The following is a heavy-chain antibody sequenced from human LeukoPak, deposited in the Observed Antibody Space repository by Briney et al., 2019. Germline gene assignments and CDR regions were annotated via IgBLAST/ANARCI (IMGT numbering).Heavy chain of an antibody. Sequence: GGSLRLSCTASGFSFSSYDMYWVRQAPEKGLVWVSRIKTDGSSTAYADSVKGRFTISRDNAKNTLYLQMNSLRAEDTAVYYCVAYNSNYSDYWGQGTLVTVSS. CDR2: IKTDGSST. CDR1: GFSFSSYD. J-gene: IGHJ4*02. CDR3: VAYNSNYSDY. D-gene: IGHD1-14*01. V-gene: IGHV3-74*01.